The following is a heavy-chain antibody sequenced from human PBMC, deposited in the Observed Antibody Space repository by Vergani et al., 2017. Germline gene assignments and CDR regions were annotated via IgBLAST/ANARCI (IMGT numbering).Heavy chain of an antibody. CDR1: GYSFTSYW. Sequence: EVRLVQSGAEVKKPGESLKISCKGSGYSFTSYWIGWVRQMPGKGLEWMGIIYPGDSDTRYSPSFQGQVTISADKSISTAYLQWSSLKASDTAMYYCARVGYSYGSYYYYYMDVWGKGTTVTVSS. CDR3: ARVGYSYGSYYYYYMDV. D-gene: IGHD5-18*01. J-gene: IGHJ6*03. CDR2: IYPGDSDT. V-gene: IGHV5-51*01.